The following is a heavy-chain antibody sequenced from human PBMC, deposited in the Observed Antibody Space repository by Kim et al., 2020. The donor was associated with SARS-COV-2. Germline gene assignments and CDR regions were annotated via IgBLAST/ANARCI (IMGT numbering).Heavy chain of an antibody. Sequence: GGKKTEESPRKGRLTSSRDKSKNTLYLQMNSLRAEDTAVYYCARGLSFDYWGQGTLVTVSS. CDR2: GGKK. J-gene: IGHJ4*02. D-gene: IGHD3-16*02. CDR3: ARGLSFDY. V-gene: IGHV3-30*07.